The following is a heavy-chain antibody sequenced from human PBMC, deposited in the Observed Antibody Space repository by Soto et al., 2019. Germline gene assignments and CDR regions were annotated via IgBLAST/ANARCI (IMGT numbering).Heavy chain of an antibody. V-gene: IGHV4-34*01. CDR2: INHSGST. Sequence: ETLSLTCAVYGGSFSGYYWSWIRQPPGKGLEWIGEINHSGSTNYNPSLKSRVTISVDTSKNQFSLKLSSVTAADTAVYYCARAPLYGSGSYIVSYYYGMDVWGQGTTVTVSS. CDR3: ARAPLYGSGSYIVSYYYGMDV. D-gene: IGHD3-10*01. CDR1: GGSFSGYY. J-gene: IGHJ6*02.